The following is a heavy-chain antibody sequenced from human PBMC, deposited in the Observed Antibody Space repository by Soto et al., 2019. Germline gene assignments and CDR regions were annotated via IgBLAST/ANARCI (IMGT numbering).Heavy chain of an antibody. V-gene: IGHV3-30-3*01. CDR3: ARDRMDV. J-gene: IGHJ6*02. Sequence: GGSLRLSCAASGVTFSSYAMHWVRQAPGKGLEWVAVISYDGSNKYYADSVKGRFTISRDNSKNTLYLQMNSLRAEDTAVYYCARDRMDVWGQGTTVTVSS. CDR1: GVTFSSYA. CDR2: ISYDGSNK.